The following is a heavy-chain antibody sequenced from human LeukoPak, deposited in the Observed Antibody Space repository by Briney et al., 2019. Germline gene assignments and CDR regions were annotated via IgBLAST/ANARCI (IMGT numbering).Heavy chain of an antibody. J-gene: IGHJ5*02. CDR2: MNPNSGNT. CDR3: ARGRATVTTHWVDP. Sequence: GASVTVSCTASGYPFINYDINWVRQAPGQGLEWMGWMNPNSGNTDYAQKFQGRVTITRNTSISTAYMELSSLRSEDTAVYYCARGRATVTTHWVDPWGQGTLVTVSS. D-gene: IGHD4-11*01. CDR1: GYPFINYD. V-gene: IGHV1-8*03.